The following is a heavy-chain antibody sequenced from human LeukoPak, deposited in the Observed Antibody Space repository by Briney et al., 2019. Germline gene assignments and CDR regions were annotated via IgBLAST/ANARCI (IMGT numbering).Heavy chain of an antibody. CDR3: ARATLGYCSGGSCYSPFYYYYYMDV. Sequence: SVKVSCKASGGTFSSYAISWVRQAPGQGLEWMGGIIPIFGTANYAQKFEGRVTITTDESASTAYMELSSLRSEDTAVYYCARATLGYCSGGSCYSPFYYYYYMDVWGKGTTVTVSS. V-gene: IGHV1-69*05. CDR1: GGTFSSYA. D-gene: IGHD2-15*01. J-gene: IGHJ6*03. CDR2: IIPIFGTA.